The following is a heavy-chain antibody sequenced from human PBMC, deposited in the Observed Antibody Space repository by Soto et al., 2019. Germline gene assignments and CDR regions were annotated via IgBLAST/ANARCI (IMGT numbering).Heavy chain of an antibody. CDR3: ARDPAP. J-gene: IGHJ5*02. V-gene: IGHV4-31*03. Sequence: SETLSLTCTVSGGSITRGGYYWSWIRQRPGKGLEWIGYIYNSGTTYYNPSLKSRVTISVDTSKNQFSLKLTSVTAADTAVYYCARDPAPWGQGTLVTVSS. CDR2: IYNSGTT. CDR1: GGSITRGGYY.